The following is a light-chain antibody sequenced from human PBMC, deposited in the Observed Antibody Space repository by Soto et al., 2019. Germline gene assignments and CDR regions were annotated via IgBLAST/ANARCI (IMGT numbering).Light chain of an antibody. V-gene: IGKV1-39*01. CDR2: AAS. Sequence: IQMTQSPSSLSASVGDRVTITCRASQSISNILNWYQQKPGKAPKLLIYAASTLQAGVASRFSGSGSGTDFTLTISSLQPEDFATYYCQQSYINPAWTFGQGTKVEIK. CDR1: QSISNI. CDR3: QQSYINPAWT. J-gene: IGKJ1*01.